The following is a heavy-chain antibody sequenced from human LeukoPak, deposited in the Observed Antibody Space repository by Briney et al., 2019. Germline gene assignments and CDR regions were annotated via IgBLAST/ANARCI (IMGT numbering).Heavy chain of an antibody. CDR3: ATSFALLGWYFQH. D-gene: IGHD2/OR15-2a*01. CDR2: IHSGGNT. V-gene: IGHV3-66*01. CDR1: GFTVSSNY. J-gene: IGHJ1*01. Sequence: GGSLRLSCAASGFTVSSNYMSWVRQAPGKGLEWVSVIHSGGNTYYADSVKGRFTISRDNSRNTLYLQMNSLRAEDTAVYYCATSFALLGWYFQHWGQGILVTVSS.